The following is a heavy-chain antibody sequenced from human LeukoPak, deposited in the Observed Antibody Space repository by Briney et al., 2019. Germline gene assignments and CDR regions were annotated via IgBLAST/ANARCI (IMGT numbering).Heavy chain of an antibody. CDR3: ATGSVTTRYYYFFHMDV. CDR2: IYYSGNS. J-gene: IGHJ6*03. CDR1: GGSINSTRYY. D-gene: IGHD4-17*01. Sequence: PSETLSLTCTVPGGSINSTRYYWGWIRQPPGKGLEWIGSIYYSGNSYYNPSLKSRVTISVDTSKSQFSLKLTSVTAADTAVYSCATGSVTTRYYYFFHMDVWGKGTSVTVS. V-gene: IGHV4-39*01.